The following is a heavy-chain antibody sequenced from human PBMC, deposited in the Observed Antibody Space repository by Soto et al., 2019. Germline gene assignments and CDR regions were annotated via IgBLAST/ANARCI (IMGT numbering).Heavy chain of an antibody. V-gene: IGHV3-23*01. D-gene: IGHD3-9*01. J-gene: IGHJ6*02. CDR1: GFTFSSYA. Sequence: PVGSLRLSCAASGFTFSSYAMSWVRQAPGRGLEWVSAISGSGGSTYYADSVKGRFTISRDNSKNTLYLQMNSLRAEDTAVYYCAKSLEYYDILTGLKKPYYYYGMDVWGQGTTVTVSS. CDR3: AKSLEYYDILTGLKKPYYYYGMDV. CDR2: ISGSGGST.